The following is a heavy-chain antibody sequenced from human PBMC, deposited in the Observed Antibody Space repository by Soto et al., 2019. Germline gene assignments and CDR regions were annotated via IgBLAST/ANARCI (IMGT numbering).Heavy chain of an antibody. CDR2: IIPIFGTA. V-gene: IGHV1-69*13. CDR1: GGTFSSYA. Sequence: ASVKVSCKASGGTFSSYAISWVRQAPGQGLEWMGGIIPIFGTANYAQKFQGRVTITADESTSTAYMELSSLRSEDTAVDYCARGGYSNRAAYYYYGMDVWGQGTTVTVSS. CDR3: ARGGYSNRAAYYYYGMDV. J-gene: IGHJ6*02. D-gene: IGHD4-4*01.